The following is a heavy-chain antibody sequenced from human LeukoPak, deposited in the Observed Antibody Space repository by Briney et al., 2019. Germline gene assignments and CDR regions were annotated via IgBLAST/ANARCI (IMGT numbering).Heavy chain of an antibody. CDR2: INHSGST. J-gene: IGHJ4*02. Sequence: SETLSLTCALYGGSFSGYYWSWIRQPPGEGLEWIGEINHSGSTNYNPSLKSRVTISVDTSKDQFSLKLSSVTAADTAVNYCASRSGWYHFDYWGQGTLVTVSS. D-gene: IGHD6-19*01. V-gene: IGHV4-34*01. CDR3: ASRSGWYHFDY. CDR1: GGSFSGYY.